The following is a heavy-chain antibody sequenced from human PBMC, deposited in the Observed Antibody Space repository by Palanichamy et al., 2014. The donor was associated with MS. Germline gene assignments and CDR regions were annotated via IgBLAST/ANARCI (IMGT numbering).Heavy chain of an antibody. J-gene: IGHJ4*02. CDR1: GYTFTNYG. CDR2: ISGYNDDT. D-gene: IGHD3-9*01. CDR3: ARDHYDILTGSYYFDS. Sequence: QVQLVQSGAEVKKPGASVKVSCKASGYTFTNYGISWVRQAPGQGLEWMGWISGYNDDTNYAQKLQGRVSMTTETSTSTAYMELRSLRSDDTAVYYCARDHYDILTGSYYFDSWGQGTLVTVSS. V-gene: IGHV1-18*01.